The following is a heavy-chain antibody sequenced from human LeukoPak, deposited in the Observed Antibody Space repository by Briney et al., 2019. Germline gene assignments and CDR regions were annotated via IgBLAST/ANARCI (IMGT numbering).Heavy chain of an antibody. CDR3: ARTFYGDYDY. D-gene: IGHD4-17*01. J-gene: IGHJ4*02. V-gene: IGHV3-7*01. Sequence: GGSLRLSCAASVFTFSSYWMSWVRDPPGKGLERVAKRKQYGSEKYCVDAVTSQFTISRDNAKKSLHLQMDSLGDDDTAVYYCARTFYGDYDYWGQGTLVTVSS. CDR1: VFTFSSYW. CDR2: RKQYGSEK.